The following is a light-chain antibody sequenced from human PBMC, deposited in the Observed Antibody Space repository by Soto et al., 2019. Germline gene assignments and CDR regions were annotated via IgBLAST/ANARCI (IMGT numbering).Light chain of an antibody. V-gene: IGKV3-20*01. Sequence: EIVLMQSPGTLSLSPGERATLSCRASQTMTRAYVAWYQQKPGQAPRLLIYAASYRATGISDKFSGSGSGTDFSLTISRLEPEDSAVYYCHQYHSPPQTSGQGTKVEI. CDR3: HQYHSPPQT. J-gene: IGKJ2*01. CDR2: AAS. CDR1: QTMTRAY.